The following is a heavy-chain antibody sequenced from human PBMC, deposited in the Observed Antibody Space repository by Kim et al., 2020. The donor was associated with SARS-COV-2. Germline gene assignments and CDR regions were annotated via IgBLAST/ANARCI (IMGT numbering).Heavy chain of an antibody. CDR1: GGSISSYY. V-gene: IGHV4-59*13. CDR3: ARGDPTYSSSWQAPFFPFDY. D-gene: IGHD6-13*01. J-gene: IGHJ4*02. CDR2: IYYSGST. Sequence: SETLSLTCTVSGGSISSYYWSWIRQPPGKGLEWIGYIYYSGSTNYNPSLKSRVTISVDTSKNQFSLKLSSVTAADTAVYYCARGDPTYSSSWQAPFFPFDYWGQGTLVTVSS.